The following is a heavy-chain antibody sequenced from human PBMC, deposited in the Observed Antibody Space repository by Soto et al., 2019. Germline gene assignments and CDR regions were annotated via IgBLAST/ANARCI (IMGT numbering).Heavy chain of an antibody. V-gene: IGHV4-59*01. D-gene: IGHD5-12*01. CDR2: IYYSGST. Sequence: QVQLQESGPGLVKPSETLSLTCTVPGGSISSYYWSWIRQHPGKGLEWIGYIYYSGSTNDNPSLKSRGTISVASSKNQFSLKLSSVTAADTAVYYCARQMRGATLSIYFYGMDVWGQGTTVTVSS. J-gene: IGHJ6*02. CDR3: ARQMRGATLSIYFYGMDV. CDR1: GGSISSYY.